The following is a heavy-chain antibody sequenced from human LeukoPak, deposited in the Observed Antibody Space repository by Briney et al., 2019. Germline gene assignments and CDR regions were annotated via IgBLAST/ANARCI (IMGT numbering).Heavy chain of an antibody. V-gene: IGHV3-7*01. CDR1: GLTVSSNS. J-gene: IGHJ4*02. CDR3: ARDRGMATITLDY. CDR2: VKQDGSEK. Sequence: GGSLRLSCAASGLTVSSNSMRWVRQAPGKGLEWVANVKQDGSEKYYVDSVKGSFTISRNNAKNSLYLQMNSLRAEDTAVYYCARDRGMATITLDYWGQGTLVTVSS. D-gene: IGHD5-24*01.